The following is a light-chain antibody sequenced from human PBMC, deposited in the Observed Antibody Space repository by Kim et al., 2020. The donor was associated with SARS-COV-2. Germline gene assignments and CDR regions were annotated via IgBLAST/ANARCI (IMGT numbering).Light chain of an antibody. CDR2: DAS. CDR3: QQRSNWPPKYT. V-gene: IGKV3-11*01. J-gene: IGKJ2*01. CDR1: QSVSSY. Sequence: SPGERATLSCRASQSVSSYLAWYQQKPGQAPRLLIYDASNRATGIPARFSGSGSGTDFTLTISSLEPEDFAVYYCQQRSNWPPKYTFGQGTKLEIK.